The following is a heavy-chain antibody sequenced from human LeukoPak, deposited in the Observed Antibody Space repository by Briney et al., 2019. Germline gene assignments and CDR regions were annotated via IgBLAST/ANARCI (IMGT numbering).Heavy chain of an antibody. CDR1: GYTFTGYY. D-gene: IGHD4-11*01. J-gene: IGHJ5*02. Sequence: ASVKVSSKASGYTFTGYYIHWVRLAPGQGLEWMGWINPNGGGTNYAQKFQGRVTMTRDTSISTAYLDLSSLRSDDTAVYYCARSHDYTNYVGPWGQGTLVTVSS. CDR3: ARSHDYTNYVGP. V-gene: IGHV1-2*02. CDR2: INPNGGGT.